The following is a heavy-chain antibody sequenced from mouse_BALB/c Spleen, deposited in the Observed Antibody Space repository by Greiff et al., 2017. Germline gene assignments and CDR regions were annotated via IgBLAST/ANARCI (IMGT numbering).Heavy chain of an antibody. D-gene: IGHD1-1*01. J-gene: IGHJ2*01. CDR1: GYTFTSYW. CDR3: ASYADYFDY. Sequence: VQLQQPGAELVKPGASVKLSCKASGYTFTSYWMHWVKQRPGQGLEWIGEIDPSDSYTNYNQKFKGKATLTVDKSSSTAYMQLSSLTSEDSAVYYCASYADYFDYWGQGTTLTVSS. CDR2: IDPSDSYT. V-gene: IGHV1-69*02.